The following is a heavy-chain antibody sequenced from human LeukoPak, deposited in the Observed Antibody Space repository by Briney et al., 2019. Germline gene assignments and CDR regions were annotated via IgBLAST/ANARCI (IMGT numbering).Heavy chain of an antibody. Sequence: GGSLRLSCAASGFTFSSNSMNWVRQAPGKGLEWVSSISSSSSYIYYADSVKGRFTISRDNAKNSLYLQMNSLRAEDTAVYYCARRIAAAGTPYYYMDVWGKGTTVTISS. CDR1: GFTFSSNS. V-gene: IGHV3-21*01. J-gene: IGHJ6*03. CDR3: ARRIAAAGTPYYYMDV. CDR2: ISSSSSYI. D-gene: IGHD6-13*01.